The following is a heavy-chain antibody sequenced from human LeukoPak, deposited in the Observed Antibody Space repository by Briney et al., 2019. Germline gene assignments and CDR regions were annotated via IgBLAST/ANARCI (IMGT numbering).Heavy chain of an antibody. CDR2: ISSSSSYI. J-gene: IGHJ3*02. D-gene: IGHD5-24*01. Sequence: GRSLRLSCAASGFTFSSYGMHWARQAPGKGLEWVSSISSSSSYIYYADSVKGRFTISRDNAKNSLYLQMNSLRAEDTAVYYCARVRDGYNSGAFDIWGQGTMVTVSS. CDR1: GFTFSSYG. V-gene: IGHV3-21*01. CDR3: ARVRDGYNSGAFDI.